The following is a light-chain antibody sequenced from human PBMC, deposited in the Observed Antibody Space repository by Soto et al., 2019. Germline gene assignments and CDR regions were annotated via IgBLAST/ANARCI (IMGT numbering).Light chain of an antibody. Sequence: EIVITQPPGTLSVSPEESASLSCRAGQGVTTNFVGDQQKSGQSPRLLLDDVSIRATFGPARFSGTGADTEFTLTSSGLQSAASAVYLCPQYHKWTYSFGPGTRLEIK. J-gene: IGKJ5*01. CDR2: DVS. CDR3: PQYHKWTYS. CDR1: QGVTTN. V-gene: IGKV3-15*01.